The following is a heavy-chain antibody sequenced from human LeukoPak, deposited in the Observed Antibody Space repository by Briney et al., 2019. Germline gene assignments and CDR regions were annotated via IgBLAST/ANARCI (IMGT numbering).Heavy chain of an antibody. D-gene: IGHD5-18*01. CDR3: AREGYSDGGAYFDY. CDR2: IYYSGST. CDR1: GGSISSYY. Sequence: SETLSLTCTVSGGSISSYYWSWIRQPPGKGLEWIGYIYYSGSTNYNPSLKSRVTISVDTSKNQFSLKLSSVTAADTAVYYCAREGYSDGGAYFDYWGQGTLVTVSS. J-gene: IGHJ4*02. V-gene: IGHV4-59*01.